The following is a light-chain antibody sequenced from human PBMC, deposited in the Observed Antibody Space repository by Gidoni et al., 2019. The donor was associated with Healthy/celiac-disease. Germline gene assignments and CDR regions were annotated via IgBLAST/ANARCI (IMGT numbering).Light chain of an antibody. J-gene: IGKJ3*01. Sequence: DIQMTQSPSSLSASVGDRVTITCQASQDISNYLNWYQQKPGKAPMLLIYDASNLETGVPSRFSGSGSGTDFTFTISSLQPEDIATYYCQQYDNLPLFTFGPGTKVDIK. V-gene: IGKV1-33*01. CDR2: DAS. CDR1: QDISNY. CDR3: QQYDNLPLFT.